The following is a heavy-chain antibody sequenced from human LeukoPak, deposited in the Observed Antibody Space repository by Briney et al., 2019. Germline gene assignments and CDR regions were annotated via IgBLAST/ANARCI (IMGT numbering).Heavy chain of an antibody. D-gene: IGHD3-10*01. CDR2: ISSNGGST. Sequence: GGSLRLSCSASGFTFSSYAMHWVRQAPGKGLDYVSAISSNGGSTYYADSVKGRFTISRDNSKNTLYLQMSSLRAEDTAVYYCVKDSAMVRGVIIPYYFDYWGQGTLVTVSS. CDR3: VKDSAMVRGVIIPYYFDY. J-gene: IGHJ4*02. CDR1: GFTFSSYA. V-gene: IGHV3-64D*06.